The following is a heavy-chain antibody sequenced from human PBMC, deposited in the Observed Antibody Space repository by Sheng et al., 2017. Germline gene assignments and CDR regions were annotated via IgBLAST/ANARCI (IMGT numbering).Heavy chain of an antibody. D-gene: IGHD4-17*01. CDR3: ARATVTTQIRTFDY. Sequence: EVQLVESGGGLVKPGGSLRLSCAASGFTFSSYSMNWVRQAPGKGLEWVSSITSGSRYIYYADSVQGRFTISRDNAKNSLYLQMNSLRAEDTAVYYCARATVTTQIRTFDYWGQGTL. CDR1: GFTFSSYS. V-gene: IGHV3-21*01. CDR2: ITSGSRYI. J-gene: IGHJ4*02.